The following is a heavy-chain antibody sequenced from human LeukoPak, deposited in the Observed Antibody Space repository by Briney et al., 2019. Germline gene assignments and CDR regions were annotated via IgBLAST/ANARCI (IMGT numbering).Heavy chain of an antibody. CDR1: GGSIRSYY. CDR3: ARGSYNDFWSGYPDY. J-gene: IGHJ4*02. V-gene: IGHV4-59*01. CDR2: MYNSGST. Sequence: SETLSLTCTVSGGSIRSYYWSWIRQPPGKGLEWIGYMYNSGSTNYNPSLKGRVTISVDTSKNQFSLKLSSVTAADTAMYYCARGSYNDFWSGYPDYWGQGTLVTVSS. D-gene: IGHD3-3*01.